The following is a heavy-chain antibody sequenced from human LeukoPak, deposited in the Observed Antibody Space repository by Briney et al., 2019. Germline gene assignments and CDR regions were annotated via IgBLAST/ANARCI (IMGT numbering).Heavy chain of an antibody. V-gene: IGHV3-53*01. J-gene: IGHJ5*02. CDR1: GFTVRSNY. D-gene: IGHD5-18*01. CDR3: ARADGYSSWFVH. Sequence: GGSLRLSCAASGFTVRSNYMTWVRQAPGKGLEWVSVMYSGDSTYYDDSVKGRFTISRDNSKNTLDLQMNSLRDEDTGVYYCARADGYSSWFVHWGQGTLVTVSA. CDR2: MYSGDST.